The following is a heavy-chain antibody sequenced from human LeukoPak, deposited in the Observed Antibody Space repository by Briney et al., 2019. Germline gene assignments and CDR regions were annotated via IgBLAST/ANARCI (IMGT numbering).Heavy chain of an antibody. V-gene: IGHV4-59*08. J-gene: IGHJ4*02. Sequence: SETLSLTCTVSGGSINSYYWSWIRQPPGKGQEWIAFIYYSGGTHYNPTLKSRVTISVDTSKNQFSLRLSSVTAADTAVYYCARHSVSSPHYFDYWGQGILVSVSS. CDR3: ARHSVSSPHYFDY. D-gene: IGHD1-26*01. CDR1: GGSINSYY. CDR2: IYYSGGT.